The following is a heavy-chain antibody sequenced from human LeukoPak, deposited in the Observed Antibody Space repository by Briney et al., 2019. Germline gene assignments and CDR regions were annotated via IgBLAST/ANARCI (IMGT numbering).Heavy chain of an antibody. CDR2: IGTAGKTT. CDR1: GFTFSSYP. CDR3: GKYFGSGLRWYDS. D-gene: IGHD3-10*01. V-gene: IGHV3-23*05. Sequence: PGGSLRLSCAASGFTFSSYPMTWVRQAPGKGLEWVSAIGTAGKTTYYVDSVRGRFTISRDNSMNTLYLQMNSLRAEDTAIYYCGKYFGSGLRWYDSWGQGTLVTVSP. J-gene: IGHJ5*01.